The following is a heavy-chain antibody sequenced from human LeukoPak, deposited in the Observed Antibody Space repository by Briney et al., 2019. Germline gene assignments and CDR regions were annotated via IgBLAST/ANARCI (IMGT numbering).Heavy chain of an antibody. J-gene: IGHJ5*02. Sequence: ASVKVSCKASGYTFTGYYMHWVRQAPGQGLEWMGWINPNSGGTNYAQKLQGRVTMTTDTSTSTAYMELRSLRSDDTAVYYCARDEGETDNWFDPWGQGTLVTVSS. V-gene: IGHV1-2*02. CDR2: INPNSGGT. CDR3: ARDEGETDNWFDP. CDR1: GYTFTGYY. D-gene: IGHD3-16*01.